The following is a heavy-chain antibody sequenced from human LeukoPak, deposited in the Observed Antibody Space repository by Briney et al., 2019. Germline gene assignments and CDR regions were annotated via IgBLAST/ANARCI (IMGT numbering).Heavy chain of an antibody. CDR3: ARARCSGGSCYSPHYYYYYYGMDV. D-gene: IGHD2-15*01. J-gene: IGHJ6*02. V-gene: IGHV3-48*01. Sequence: GGSLRLSCAASGFTFSSYSMNWVRQAPGKGLEWVSYISSSSSTIYYADSVKGRFTISRDNAKNSLYLQMNSLRAEDTAVYYCARARCSGGSCYSPHYYYYYYGMDVWGQGTTVTVSS. CDR1: GFTFSSYS. CDR2: ISSSSSTI.